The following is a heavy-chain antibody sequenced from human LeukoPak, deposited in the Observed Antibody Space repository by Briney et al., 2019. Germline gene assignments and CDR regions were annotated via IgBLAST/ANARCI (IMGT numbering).Heavy chain of an antibody. D-gene: IGHD6-19*01. V-gene: IGHV1-46*01. J-gene: IGHJ6*03. CDR3: ARIRIAVAGKNYMDV. Sequence: ASVKVSCKASGYTFTSYYMHWVRQAAGQGLECMGIINPSGGFTSYAQKLQGRVTVTRDMSTSTVYMELSNLRSEDTAVYYCARIRIAVAGKNYMDVWGKGTTVTISS. CDR2: INPSGGFT. CDR1: GYTFTSYY.